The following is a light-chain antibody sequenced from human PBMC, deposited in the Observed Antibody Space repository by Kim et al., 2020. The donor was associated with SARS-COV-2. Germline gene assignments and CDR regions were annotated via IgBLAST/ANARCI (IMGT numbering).Light chain of an antibody. CDR1: GSNIGNNS. CDR2: RDN. Sequence: RVTISCPGSGSNIGNNSVYWYPQLPGTTPRLLGNRDNQRPSGVPDRFSGSKSGTSASLAISGLRSEDEADYYCTAWDDTLSGSWVFGGGTKLTVL. J-gene: IGLJ3*02. CDR3: TAWDDTLSGSWV. V-gene: IGLV1-47*01.